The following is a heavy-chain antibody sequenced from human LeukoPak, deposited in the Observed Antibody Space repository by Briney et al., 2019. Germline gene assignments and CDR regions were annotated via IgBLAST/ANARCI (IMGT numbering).Heavy chain of an antibody. CDR2: LKPDGSDK. V-gene: IGHV3-7*01. CDR1: GFTFSSYW. CDR3: ARDDCTGGSCYSGFDC. D-gene: IGHD2-15*01. J-gene: IGHJ4*02. Sequence: PGGSLRLSCAATGFTFSSYWMGWVRQAPGKGLEWVANLKPDGSDKYYVDSVKGRYTISRDNAKNSLYLQMDSLRAEDTAMYFCARDDCTGGSCYSGFDCWGQGTLLTVSS.